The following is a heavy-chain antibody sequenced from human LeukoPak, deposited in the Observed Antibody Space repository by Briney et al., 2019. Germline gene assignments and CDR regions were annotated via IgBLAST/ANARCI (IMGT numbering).Heavy chain of an antibody. D-gene: IGHD2-15*01. CDR3: VRGRERVASTNNWFDP. J-gene: IGHJ5*02. Sequence: GGSLRLSCAASGFTFSSYSMNWVRQAPGKGLEWVSSISSSSSYIYYADSVKGRFTISRDNAKNSLHLQINSLRAEDTAIYYCVRGRERVASTNNWFDPWGHGTLVTVSS. CDR2: ISSSSSYI. CDR1: GFTFSSYS. V-gene: IGHV3-21*01.